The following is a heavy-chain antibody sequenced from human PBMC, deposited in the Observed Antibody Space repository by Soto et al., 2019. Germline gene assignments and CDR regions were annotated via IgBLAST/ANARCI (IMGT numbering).Heavy chain of an antibody. Sequence: SETLSLTCAVYGGSFSGYYWSWIRQPPGKGLEWIGEINHSGSTNYNPSLKSRVTISVDTPKRQFSLNLRSVTAADTAVYYCASPRQGNYDFLSGYYALDYWSQGTLVTVSS. V-gene: IGHV4-34*01. CDR3: ASPRQGNYDFLSGYYALDY. J-gene: IGHJ4*02. D-gene: IGHD3-3*01. CDR2: INHSGST. CDR1: GGSFSGYY.